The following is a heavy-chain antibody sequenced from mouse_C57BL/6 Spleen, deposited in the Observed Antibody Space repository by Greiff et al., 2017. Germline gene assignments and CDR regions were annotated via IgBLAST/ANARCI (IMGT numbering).Heavy chain of an antibody. Sequence: EVQLVESEGGLVQPGSSMKLSCTASGFTFSDYYMAWVRQVPEKGLEWVANINYDGSSTYYLDSLKSRFIISRDNAKNILYLQMSSLKSEDTATYYCARIYYLYYAMDYWGQGTSVTVSS. CDR2: INYDGSST. D-gene: IGHD1-1*01. J-gene: IGHJ4*01. V-gene: IGHV5-16*01. CDR3: ARIYYLYYAMDY. CDR1: GFTFSDYY.